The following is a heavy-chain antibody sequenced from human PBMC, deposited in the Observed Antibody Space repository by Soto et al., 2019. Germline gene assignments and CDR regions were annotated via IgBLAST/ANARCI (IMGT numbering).Heavy chain of an antibody. CDR3: ARIPPRAAFDI. CDR1: GGSITSYY. V-gene: IGHV4-59*08. J-gene: IGHJ3*02. CDR2: IYYSGST. Sequence: SETLSLTCTVSGGSITSYYWSWIRQPLGKGLEWIAYIYYSGSTNYNPSLKSRVTISVDTSKNQFSLKLSSVTAADTAVYYCARIPPRAAFDIWGQGTMVTVSS.